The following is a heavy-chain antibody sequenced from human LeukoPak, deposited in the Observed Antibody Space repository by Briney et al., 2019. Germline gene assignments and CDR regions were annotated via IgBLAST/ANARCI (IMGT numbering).Heavy chain of an antibody. CDR2: IRYDGSNK. CDR1: GFTFSSYG. V-gene: IGHV3-30*02. CDR3: ARGYSTSSKGDFDY. Sequence: PGGSLRLSCAASGFTFSSYGMHWVRQAPGKGLEWVAFIRYDGSNKYYADSVKGRFTISRDNSKNTLYLQMNSLRAEDTAVYYCARGYSTSSKGDFDYWGQGTLVTVSS. J-gene: IGHJ4*02. D-gene: IGHD6-6*01.